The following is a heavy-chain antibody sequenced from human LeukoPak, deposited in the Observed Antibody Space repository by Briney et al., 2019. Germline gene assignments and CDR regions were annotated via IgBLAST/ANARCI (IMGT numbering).Heavy chain of an antibody. D-gene: IGHD6-19*01. Sequence: SVKVSCKASGGTFSSYAISWVRQAPGQGLEWMGRIIPILGIANYAQKFQGRVTITADKSTSTAYMELSSLRSEDTAVYYCARGYSSGWTYFDYWGQGTLVTVSS. CDR3: ARGYSSGWTYFDY. CDR1: GGTFSSYA. V-gene: IGHV1-69*04. CDR2: IIPILGIA. J-gene: IGHJ4*02.